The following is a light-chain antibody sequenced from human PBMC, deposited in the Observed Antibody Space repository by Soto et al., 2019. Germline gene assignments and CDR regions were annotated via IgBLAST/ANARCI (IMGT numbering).Light chain of an antibody. Sequence: QSVLTQPAAVSGPPGQSITISCTGTSSDVGAYNFVSWYQQHPGKAPKLMIYEVSNRPSGISNRFSGSKSGNTASLTISGVQAEDEADYYCCSYTTSYTLLFGSGTKVTVL. CDR2: EVS. CDR3: CSYTTSYTLL. CDR1: SSDVGAYNF. J-gene: IGLJ1*01. V-gene: IGLV2-14*01.